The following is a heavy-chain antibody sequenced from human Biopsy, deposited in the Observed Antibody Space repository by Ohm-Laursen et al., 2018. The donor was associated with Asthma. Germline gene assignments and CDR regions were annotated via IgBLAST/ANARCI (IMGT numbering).Heavy chain of an antibody. J-gene: IGHJ6*02. CDR3: ARAVDYSHYYGRDV. V-gene: IGHV1-18*01. CDR2: INVYNGNT. CDR1: GYTFNSAG. Sequence: ASVKVSCKTSGYTFNSAGITWVRQAPGQGLEWMGWINVYNGNTKVAQKLQDRVTMITDTSTSTAYMELRSLRSDDTAVYFCARAVDYSHYYGRDVGGQGTTVTVS. D-gene: IGHD3-10*01.